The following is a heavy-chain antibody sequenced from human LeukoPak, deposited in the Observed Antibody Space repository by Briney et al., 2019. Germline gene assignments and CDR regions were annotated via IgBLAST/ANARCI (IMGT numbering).Heavy chain of an antibody. CDR3: AEHSSSAGGWFDP. CDR2: INHSGST. Sequence: SETLSLTCAVYGGSFGGYYWSWIRQPPGKGLEWIGEINHSGSTNYNPSLKSRVTISVDTSKNQFSLKLSSVTAADTAVYYCAEHSSSAGGWFDPWGQGTLVTVSS. J-gene: IGHJ5*02. CDR1: GGSFGGYY. V-gene: IGHV4-34*01. D-gene: IGHD6-6*01.